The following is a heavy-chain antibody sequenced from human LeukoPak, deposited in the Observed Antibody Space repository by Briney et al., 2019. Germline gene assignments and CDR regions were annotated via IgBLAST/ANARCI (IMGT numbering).Heavy chain of an antibody. CDR3: AKRADGCRCVSRYYYYMAV. J-gene: IGHJ6*03. D-gene: IGHD2-15*01. V-gene: IGHV3-23*01. Sequence: GGSLRLSCADSGFTFSNYAMNWVRQAPGKGLERVSTISGVGDSTYYAESVKGRLSMARVNSKNCVYMQMNSLTVEGPAITYCAKRADGCRCVSRYYYYMAVWGKGTTVTVSS. CDR2: ISGVGDST. CDR1: GFTFSNYA.